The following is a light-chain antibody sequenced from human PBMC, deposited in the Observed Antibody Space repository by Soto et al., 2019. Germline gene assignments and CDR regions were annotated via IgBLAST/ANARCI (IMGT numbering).Light chain of an antibody. CDR3: TSYTSYSTYV. CDR1: SSDVGDYNY. CDR2: EVN. Sequence: QSVLTQPASVSGSPGQSITISCTGTSSDVGDYNYVSWYQQHPGKAPKLMIYEVNNRPPGVSYRFSGSKSGNTASLTISGLQAEYEADYYCTSYTSYSTYVFGTGTKLTVL. V-gene: IGLV2-14*01. J-gene: IGLJ1*01.